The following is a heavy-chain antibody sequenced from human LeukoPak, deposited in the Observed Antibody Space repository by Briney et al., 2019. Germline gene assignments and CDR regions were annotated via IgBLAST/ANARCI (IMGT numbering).Heavy chain of an antibody. Sequence: PGGSLRLSCAASGFTFSTYAMHWVRQAPGKGLEWVAFIRYDGSNKYYADSVKGRFTISRDNSKNTLYLQMNSLRAEDTAVYYCAKDFGVGATQTYYFDYWGQGTLVTVSS. CDR1: GFTFSTYA. J-gene: IGHJ4*02. V-gene: IGHV3-30*02. CDR2: IRYDGSNK. D-gene: IGHD1-26*01. CDR3: AKDFGVGATQTYYFDY.